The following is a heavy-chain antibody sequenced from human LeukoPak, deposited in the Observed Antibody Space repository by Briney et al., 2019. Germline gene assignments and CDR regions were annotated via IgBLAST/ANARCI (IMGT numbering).Heavy chain of an antibody. CDR3: AKHYDSSGYYYNY. Sequence: GGSLRLSCAASGFTFSSNAMSWVRQAPGKGLEWVSSISDTGGSTYYADSVKGRFTISRDNSKNTLYLQMNSLRAEDTALYYCAKHYDSSGYYYNYWGQGTLATVSS. CDR1: GFTFSSNA. V-gene: IGHV3-23*01. D-gene: IGHD3-22*01. CDR2: ISDTGGST. J-gene: IGHJ4*02.